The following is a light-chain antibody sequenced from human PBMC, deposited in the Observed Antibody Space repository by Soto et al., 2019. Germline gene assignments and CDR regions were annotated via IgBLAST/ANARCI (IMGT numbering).Light chain of an antibody. CDR1: SSDVGGYNY. V-gene: IGLV2-14*01. Sequence: QSALTQPASVSGSPGQSITISCTGTSSDVGGYNYVSWYQQHPGKAPKLMIYEVSNRPSGVSNRFSGSKSGNTASLTISGLQAEDEADYFCNSYGSTSTRHVFGTGTKLTVL. CDR2: EVS. CDR3: NSYGSTSTRHV. J-gene: IGLJ1*01.